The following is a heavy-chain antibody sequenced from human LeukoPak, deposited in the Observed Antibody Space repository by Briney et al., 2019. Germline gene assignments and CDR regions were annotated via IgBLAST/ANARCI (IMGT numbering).Heavy chain of an antibody. Sequence: ASVKVSCKASGYTFTGYYIHWVRQAPGQGLEWMGWINPNSGGTNYAQKFQGRVTMTRDTSISTAYMELSRLRSDDTAVYYCARGGRVRFLEWLLVGWGQGTLVTVSS. CDR1: GYTFTGYY. D-gene: IGHD3-3*01. CDR3: ARGGRVRFLEWLLVG. CDR2: INPNSGGT. V-gene: IGHV1-2*02. J-gene: IGHJ4*02.